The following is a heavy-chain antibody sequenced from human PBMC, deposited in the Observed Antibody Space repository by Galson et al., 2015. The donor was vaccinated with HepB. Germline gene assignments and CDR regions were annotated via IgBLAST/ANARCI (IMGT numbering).Heavy chain of an antibody. CDR2: ISPYNRGA. Sequence: SVKVSCKASGYIFSTYSITWVRRAPGQGLEWMGWISPYNRGAQYARKFKGRVTMTTDTFTSTAYMELRSLRSDDTAVYYCARGALVGVVGGSQSNWFDPWG. V-gene: IGHV1-18*01. CDR3: ARGALVGVVGGSQSNWFDP. CDR1: GYIFSTYS. J-gene: IGHJ5*02. D-gene: IGHD2-15*01.